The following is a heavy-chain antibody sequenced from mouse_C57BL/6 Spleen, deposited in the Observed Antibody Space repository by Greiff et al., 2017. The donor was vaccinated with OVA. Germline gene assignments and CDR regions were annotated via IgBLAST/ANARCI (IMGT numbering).Heavy chain of an antibody. CDR2: IYPSDSET. Sequence: VQLQQPGAELVRPGSSVKLSCTASGYTFTSYWMDWVKQRPGQGLEWIGNIYPSDSETHYNQKFQDKATLTVDKSSNTAYLQLSSLTSEDSAVDSCARDRQGVDNFDYWGQGTTLTVSS. J-gene: IGHJ2*01. CDR3: ARDRQGVDNFDY. CDR1: GYTFTSYW. V-gene: IGHV1-61*01.